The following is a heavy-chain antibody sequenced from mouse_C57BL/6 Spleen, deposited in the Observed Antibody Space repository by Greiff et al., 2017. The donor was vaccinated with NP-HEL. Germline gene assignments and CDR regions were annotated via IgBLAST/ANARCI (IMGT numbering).Heavy chain of an antibody. CDR1: GYTFTSYW. V-gene: IGHV1-50*01. J-gene: IGHJ2*01. CDR3: SRRGETVVACYYFGC. Sequence: QVQLQQPGAELVKPGASVKLSCKASGYTFTSYWMQWVKQRPGQGLEWIGEIDPSDSYTKYNQKFKGKATLTVDTSSSTAYMQLSSLTSEDSAIYYCSRRGETVVACYYFGCWGQGTTLSVSS. CDR2: IDPSDSYT. D-gene: IGHD1-1*01.